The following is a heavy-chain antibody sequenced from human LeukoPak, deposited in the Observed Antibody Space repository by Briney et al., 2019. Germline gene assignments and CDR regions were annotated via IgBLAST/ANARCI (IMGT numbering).Heavy chain of an antibody. V-gene: IGHV3-23*01. Sequence: PGGSLRLSCAASGFTFDSYAMNWVRQASGKGLEWVLGISGSGVNTYYADSVKGRFTISRDNSKNTLYLQLNSLRGEDTAIYYCARDTSFNYGAHAMDVWGQGTTVTVSS. CDR3: ARDTSFNYGAHAMDV. J-gene: IGHJ6*02. CDR1: GFTFDSYA. CDR2: ISGSGVNT. D-gene: IGHD4/OR15-4a*01.